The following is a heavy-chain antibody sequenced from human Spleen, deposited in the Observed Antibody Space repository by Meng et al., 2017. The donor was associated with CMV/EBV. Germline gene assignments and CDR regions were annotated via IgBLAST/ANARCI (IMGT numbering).Heavy chain of an antibody. V-gene: IGHV1-2*02. D-gene: IGHD6-13*01. CDR1: GYTFTGYY. J-gene: IGHJ6*02. Sequence: ASVKVSCKASGYTFTGYYMHWVRQAPGQGLEWMGWINPNSGGTNYAQKFQGRVTMTRDTSISTAYMDLSRLRFDDTAVFYCARGDAGSNYYGMDVWGQGTTVTVSS. CDR2: INPNSGGT. CDR3: ARGDAGSNYYGMDV.